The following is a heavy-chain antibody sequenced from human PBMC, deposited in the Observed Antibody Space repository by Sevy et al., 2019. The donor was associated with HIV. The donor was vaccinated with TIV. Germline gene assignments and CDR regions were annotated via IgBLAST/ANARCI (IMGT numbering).Heavy chain of an antibody. V-gene: IGHV4-38-2*01. D-gene: IGHD6-6*01. CDR1: GYSISSGYY. CDR2: IYHSGST. J-gene: IGHJ3*02. Sequence: SETLSLTCAVSGYSISSGYYWGWIRQPPGKGLEWIGSIYHSGSTYYNPSLKSRVTISVDTSKNQFSLKLSSVTAADTAVYYCARTWDIAARAPGAFDIWGQGTMVTVSS. CDR3: ARTWDIAARAPGAFDI.